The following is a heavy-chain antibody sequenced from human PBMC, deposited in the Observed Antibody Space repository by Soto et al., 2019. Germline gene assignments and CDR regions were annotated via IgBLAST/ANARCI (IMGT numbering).Heavy chain of an antibody. D-gene: IGHD6-6*01. CDR3: AREGQLGY. CDR2: ISGYNGNT. CDR1: GYAFTSYG. J-gene: IGHJ4*02. V-gene: IGHV1-18*01. Sequence: QVQLVQSGAEVKKPGASVKVSCKASGYAFTSYGFSWVRQAPGQGLEWMGWISGYNGNTNYAQNLQGRVTMTTDTAQSTADRELRSLRSDDPAVYYCAREGQLGYWGQGTLVTVSS.